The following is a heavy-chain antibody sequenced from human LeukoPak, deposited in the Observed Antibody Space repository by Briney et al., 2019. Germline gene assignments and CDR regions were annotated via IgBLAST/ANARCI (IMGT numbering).Heavy chain of an antibody. D-gene: IGHD5-18*01. CDR3: ASGYSYDLFDY. CDR2: IYTSGST. V-gene: IGHV4-4*07. Sequence: SETLSLTCTVSGGSISSYYWSWIRQPAGKGLEWIGRIYTSGSTNYNPSLKSRVTISVDTSKNQFSLKLSSVTAADTAVFYCASGYSYDLFDYWGQGTLVTVSS. J-gene: IGHJ4*02. CDR1: GGSISSYY.